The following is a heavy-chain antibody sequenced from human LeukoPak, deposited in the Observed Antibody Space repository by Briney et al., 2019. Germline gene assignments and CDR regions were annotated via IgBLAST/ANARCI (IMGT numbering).Heavy chain of an antibody. CDR3: ARHRGAAGYYYCGMDV. Sequence: SETLSLTCTVSGGSINNYSWTWIRQPPGKGLEWIGYIYNSGSPNYNPSLKSRVTISVDTSKNQFSLKLSSVTAADTAVYYCARHRGAAGYYYCGMDVWGQGTTVTVSS. V-gene: IGHV4-59*08. CDR2: IYNSGSP. CDR1: GGSINNYS. D-gene: IGHD6-13*01. J-gene: IGHJ6*02.